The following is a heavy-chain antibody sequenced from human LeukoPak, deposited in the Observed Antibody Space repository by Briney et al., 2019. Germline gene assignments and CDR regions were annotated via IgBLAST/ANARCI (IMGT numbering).Heavy chain of an antibody. J-gene: IGHJ4*02. CDR3: ATVRAVAGPGVYYFDY. D-gene: IGHD6-19*01. CDR2: FDPEDGET. CDR1: GYTLTELS. V-gene: IGHV1-24*01. Sequence: GASVKVSCKVSGYTLTELSMHWVRQAPGKGLEWMGGFDPEDGETIYAQKFQGRVPMTEDTSTDTAYMELSSLRSEDTAVYYCATVRAVAGPGVYYFDYWGQGTLVTVSS.